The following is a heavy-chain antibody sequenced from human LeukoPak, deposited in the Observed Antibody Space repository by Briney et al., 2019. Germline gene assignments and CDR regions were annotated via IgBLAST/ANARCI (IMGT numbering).Heavy chain of an antibody. CDR3: ARAGQSRVSPLELEG. V-gene: IGHV3-21*01. CDR2: ISSSSSYI. J-gene: IGHJ3*01. Sequence: GGSLRLSCAASGFTFSSYSMNWVRQAPGKGLEWVSSISSSSSYIYYADSVKGRFTISRDNAKNSLYLQMNSLRAEDTAVYYCARAGQSRVSPLELEGWGQGTMVTVSS. CDR1: GFTFSSYS. D-gene: IGHD1-7*01.